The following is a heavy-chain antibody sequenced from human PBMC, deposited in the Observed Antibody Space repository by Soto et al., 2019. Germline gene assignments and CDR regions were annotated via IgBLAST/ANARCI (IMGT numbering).Heavy chain of an antibody. D-gene: IGHD2-2*01. CDR3: AGEGCSSSSCNPYYYFGMDV. J-gene: IGHJ6*02. Sequence: EVQLVESGGGLVQPGGSLRLSCAASGFTFSSYWMHWVRQTPGKGLEWVSRTDSDGSSTTYADSVKGRFTISRDNAKNTLFLQMNSLRAEDTAVYYCAGEGCSSSSCNPYYYFGMDVWGQGTTVTVSS. V-gene: IGHV3-74*01. CDR1: GFTFSSYW. CDR2: TDSDGSST.